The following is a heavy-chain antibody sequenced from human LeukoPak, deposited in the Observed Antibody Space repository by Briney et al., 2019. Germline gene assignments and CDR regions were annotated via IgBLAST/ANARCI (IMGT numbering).Heavy chain of an antibody. Sequence: PSETLSLTCTVSGGSISSSSYYWGWIRQPPGKGLEWIGSIHYSGSTYYNPSLKSRVTISVDTSKNQFSLKLSSVTAADTAVYYCARPVVPAAKGAFDIWGQGTMVTVSS. J-gene: IGHJ3*02. CDR1: GGSISSSSYY. CDR3: ARPVVPAAKGAFDI. D-gene: IGHD2-2*01. V-gene: IGHV4-39*01. CDR2: IHYSGST.